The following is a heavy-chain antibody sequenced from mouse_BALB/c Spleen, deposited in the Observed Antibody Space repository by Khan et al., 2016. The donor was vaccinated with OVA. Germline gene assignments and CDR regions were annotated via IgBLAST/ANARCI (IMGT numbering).Heavy chain of an antibody. D-gene: IGHD1-2*01. Sequence: QIQLVQSGAELARPGASVKLSCKASGYTFTDYYINWVKQRTGQGLEWIGEISPGSGDTYYNERVKGKATLTADKSSSTAYMQLSSLTSEASAVYCCARRNYFGYTFAYWGQGTLVTVSA. V-gene: IGHV1-77*01. CDR1: GYTFTDYY. J-gene: IGHJ3*01. CDR2: ISPGSGDT. CDR3: ARRNYFGYTFAY.